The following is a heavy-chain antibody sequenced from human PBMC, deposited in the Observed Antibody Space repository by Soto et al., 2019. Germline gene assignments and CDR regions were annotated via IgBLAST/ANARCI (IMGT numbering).Heavy chain of an antibody. V-gene: IGHV3-74*01. J-gene: IGHJ3*02. CDR1: GFTFSSYW. Sequence: GGSLRLSCAASGFTFSSYWMHWVRQAPGKGLVWVSRIDTYGSATRYADSVKGRSTISRDNAKNTLYLQMNTLRAEDTAVYYCARVSNSSGWDNDVFAIRGQGTMVTVSS. CDR3: ARVSNSSGWDNDVFAI. CDR2: IDTYGSAT. D-gene: IGHD6-19*01.